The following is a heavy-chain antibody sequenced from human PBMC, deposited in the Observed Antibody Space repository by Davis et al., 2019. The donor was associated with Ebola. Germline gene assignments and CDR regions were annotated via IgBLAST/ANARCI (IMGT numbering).Heavy chain of an antibody. CDR2: IHPGDSET. V-gene: IGHV5-51*01. D-gene: IGHD1-20*01. CDR3: ASLRRTITGMDDAFDI. J-gene: IGHJ3*02. CDR1: GYSFTSYW. Sequence: GESLKISCKGSGYSFTSYWIGWVRQMPGKGLEWMGIIHPGDSETRYSPSFQGQVIISADKSISTAYLQWSSLKASDTAMYYCASLRRTITGMDDAFDIWGQGTMVTVSS.